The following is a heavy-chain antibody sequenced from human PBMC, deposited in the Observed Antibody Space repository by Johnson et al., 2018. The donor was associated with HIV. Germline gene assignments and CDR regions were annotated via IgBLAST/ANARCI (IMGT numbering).Heavy chain of an antibody. CDR1: GFRFSNYA. J-gene: IGHJ3*02. Sequence: QVKLVESGGGVVQPGRSLRLSCAASGFRFSNYALHWVRQTPGKGLEWVALISDDGSNIYYADSVKGQFTISRDNSKNTLHLQMNSLRVEETAMYYCARVYDRTPGAFDNWGQGRRVTVSS. D-gene: IGHD1-14*01. V-gene: IGHV3-30-3*01. CDR3: ARVYDRTPGAFDN. CDR2: ISDDGSNI.